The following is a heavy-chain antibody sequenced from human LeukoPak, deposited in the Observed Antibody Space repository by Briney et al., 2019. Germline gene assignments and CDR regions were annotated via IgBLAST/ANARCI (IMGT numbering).Heavy chain of an antibody. CDR3: ARAVGYQLPFAY. V-gene: IGHV4-59*01. Sequence: SETLSLTCTVSGGSISSYYWSWIRQPPGKGLEWIGEIYYSGSTNYNPSLKSRVTMSVDTSKNQFSLKLSSVTAADTAVYYCARAVGYQLPFAYWGQRTLVTVSS. CDR1: GGSISSYY. CDR2: IYYSGST. J-gene: IGHJ4*02. D-gene: IGHD2-2*01.